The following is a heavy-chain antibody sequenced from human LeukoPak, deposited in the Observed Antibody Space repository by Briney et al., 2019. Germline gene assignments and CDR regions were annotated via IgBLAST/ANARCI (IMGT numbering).Heavy chain of an antibody. J-gene: IGHJ6*02. D-gene: IGHD3-16*01. Sequence: GVSLRLSCAASGVTFSCYAMSWVRQAPGKGLEWVSAISGSGGSRYYADSVKGRFTISRDNSKNTLYLHMNSLRAEDTAVYYCAKEDYGDYGMDVWGQGTTVTVSS. V-gene: IGHV3-23*01. CDR1: GVTFSCYA. CDR2: ISGSGGSR. CDR3: AKEDYGDYGMDV.